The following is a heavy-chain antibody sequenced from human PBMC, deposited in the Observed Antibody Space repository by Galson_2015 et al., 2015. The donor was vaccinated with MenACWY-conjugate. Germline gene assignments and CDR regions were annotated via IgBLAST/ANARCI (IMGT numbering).Heavy chain of an antibody. CDR2: IKEDGSKK. V-gene: IGHV3-7*03. Sequence: SLRLSCAASGFTFSSYWMTWVRQAPGKGLEGVAYIKEDGSKKLYVDSVKGRFTVSRDNAENSLYLQMSSLRAEDTAVYYCTRDWGRSFEYWGQGTMVIVSS. CDR3: TRDWGRSFEY. CDR1: GFTFSSYW. D-gene: IGHD3-16*01. J-gene: IGHJ4*03.